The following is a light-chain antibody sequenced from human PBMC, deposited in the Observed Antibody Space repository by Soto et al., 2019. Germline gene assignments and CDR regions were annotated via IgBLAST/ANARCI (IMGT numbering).Light chain of an antibody. J-gene: IGLJ1*01. Sequence: QTALTQPASVSGSPGQSITISCTGTINDIGGYNYVSWYQHHPGKAPKLLIFEVSSRPSGVSNRFSGSKSGNTASLTISALQAEDEADYFCNSFTSSTSLPYVFGTGTKLTVL. CDR2: EVS. V-gene: IGLV2-14*01. CDR1: INDIGGYNY. CDR3: NSFTSSTSLPYV.